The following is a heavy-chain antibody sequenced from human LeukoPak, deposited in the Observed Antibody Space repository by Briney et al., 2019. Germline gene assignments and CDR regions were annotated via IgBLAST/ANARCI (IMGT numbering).Heavy chain of an antibody. J-gene: IGHJ3*02. CDR2: TYYTSKWYN. Sequence: SQTLSLTCVISGDSISSNGVAWNWIRQSPSGGPEWLGRTYYTSKWYNDYVVSVRSRITINPDTSKNQFSLHLNSVTPEDTAVYYCARGINSAFDIWGQGTLVTVSS. V-gene: IGHV6-1*01. D-gene: IGHD2-15*01. CDR3: ARGINSAFDI. CDR1: GDSISSNGVA.